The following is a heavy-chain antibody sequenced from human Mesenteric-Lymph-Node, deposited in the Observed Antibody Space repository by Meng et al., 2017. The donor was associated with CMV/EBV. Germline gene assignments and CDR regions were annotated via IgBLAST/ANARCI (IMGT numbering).Heavy chain of an antibody. J-gene: IGHJ4*02. V-gene: IGHV1-8*03. CDR2: MNPNSGNT. CDR3: ARGERENIDDDLFDN. CDR1: GYTFTSYD. D-gene: IGHD2/OR15-2a*01. Sequence: ASVKVSCKASGYTFTSYDINWVRQATGQGLEWMGWMNPNSGNTGYAQKFQGRVTITRNTSISTAYMELSSLRSEDTAVYYCARGERENIDDDLFDNWGQGTLVTVSS.